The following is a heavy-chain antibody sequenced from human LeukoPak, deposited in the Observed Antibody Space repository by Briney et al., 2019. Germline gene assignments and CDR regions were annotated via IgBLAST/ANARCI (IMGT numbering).Heavy chain of an antibody. D-gene: IGHD5-18*01. V-gene: IGHV4-39*01. CDR2: IYYSGST. CDR1: GGSISSSSYY. Sequence: SETLSLTCTVSGGSISSSSYYWGWIRQPPGKGLEWIGSIYYSGSTYYNPSLKSRVTISVDTSKNQFSLKLSSVTAADTAVYYRARRALKWSTAFDYWGQGTLVTVSS. CDR3: ARRALKWSTAFDY. J-gene: IGHJ4*02.